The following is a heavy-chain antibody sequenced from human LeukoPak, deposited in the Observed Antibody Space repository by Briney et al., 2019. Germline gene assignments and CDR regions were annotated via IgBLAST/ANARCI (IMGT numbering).Heavy chain of an antibody. Sequence: PSETLSLTCTVSGGSISSGSYYWSWIRQPAGKGLEWIGRIYTSGSTNYNPSLKSRVVISVDTSKNQFSLKLSSVTAADTAVYYCARLATGTIVGAYFFDYWGQGTLVTVSS. D-gene: IGHD1-26*01. CDR1: GGSISSGSYY. V-gene: IGHV4-61*02. CDR3: ARLATGTIVGAYFFDY. J-gene: IGHJ4*02. CDR2: IYTSGST.